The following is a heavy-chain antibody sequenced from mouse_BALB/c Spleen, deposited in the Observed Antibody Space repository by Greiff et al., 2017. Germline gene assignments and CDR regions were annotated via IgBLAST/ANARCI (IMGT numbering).Heavy chain of an antibody. J-gene: IGHJ4*01. CDR1: GFTFTDYY. Sequence: EVQRVESGGGLVQPGGSLRLSCATSGFTFTDYYMSWVRQPPGKALEWLGFIRNKANGYTTEYSASVKGRFTISRDNSQSILYLQMNTLRAEDSATYYCARASLLRPHYYAMDYWGQGTSVTVSS. V-gene: IGHV7-3*02. D-gene: IGHD1-2*01. CDR2: IRNKANGYTT. CDR3: ARASLLRPHYYAMDY.